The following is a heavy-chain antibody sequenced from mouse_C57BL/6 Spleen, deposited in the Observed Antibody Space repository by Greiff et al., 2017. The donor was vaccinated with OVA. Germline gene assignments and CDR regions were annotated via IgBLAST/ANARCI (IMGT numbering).Heavy chain of an antibody. V-gene: IGHV1-53*01. D-gene: IGHD2-4*01. CDR2: INPSNGGT. J-gene: IGHJ3*01. CDR3: ASWRGDYDDSAWFAY. Sequence: QVHVKQPGTELVKPGASVKLSCKASGYTFTSYWLHWVKQRPGQGLEWIGNINPSNGGTNYNAKFKSKATLTVDKSSSTAYMQLSSLTSEDSAVYYCASWRGDYDDSAWFAYWGQGTLVTVSA. CDR1: GYTFTSYW.